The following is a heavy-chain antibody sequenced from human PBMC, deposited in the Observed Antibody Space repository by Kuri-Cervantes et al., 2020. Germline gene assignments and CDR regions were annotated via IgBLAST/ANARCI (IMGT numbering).Heavy chain of an antibody. D-gene: IGHD6-19*01. Sequence: GGSLRLSCAASGFTVSSNYMSWVRQAPGKGLEWVSVIYSGGSTYYADSVKGRFTISRDNSKNTPYLQMNSLRAEDTAVYYCARDPSSGWYFDLWGRGTLVTVSS. V-gene: IGHV3-53*01. CDR1: GFTVSSNY. CDR2: IYSGGST. J-gene: IGHJ2*01. CDR3: ARDPSSGWYFDL.